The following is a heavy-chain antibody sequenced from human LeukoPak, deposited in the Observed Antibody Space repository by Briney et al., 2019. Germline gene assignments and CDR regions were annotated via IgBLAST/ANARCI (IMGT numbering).Heavy chain of an antibody. J-gene: IGHJ1*01. V-gene: IGHV4-34*01. CDR1: GGSFSGYY. CDR2: INHSGST. D-gene: IGHD6-19*01. Sequence: KPSETLSLTCAVYGGSFSGYYWSWIRQPPGKGLEWIGEINHSGSTNYNPSLKSRVTISVDTSKNQFSLKLSSVTAADTAVYYCARDWKRYSSGWYPHHPRVAEYFQHWGQGTLVTVSS. CDR3: ARDWKRYSSGWYPHHPRVAEYFQH.